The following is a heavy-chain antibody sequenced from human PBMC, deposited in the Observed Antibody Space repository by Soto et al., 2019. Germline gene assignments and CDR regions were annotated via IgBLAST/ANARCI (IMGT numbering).Heavy chain of an antibody. J-gene: IGHJ5*02. CDR3: TRDMFPEPAAPRGRYDP. D-gene: IGHD2-2*01. CDR2: IYHSGST. V-gene: IGHV4-30-2*01. CDR1: GGSISSGGYS. Sequence: SETLSLTCAVSGGSISSGGYSWSWIRQPPGKGLEWIGYIYHSGSTYYNPSLKSRVTISVDTSKNQFSLKVNSVTAADTAVYYCTRDMFPEPAAPRGRYDPWGQGTLVTVSS.